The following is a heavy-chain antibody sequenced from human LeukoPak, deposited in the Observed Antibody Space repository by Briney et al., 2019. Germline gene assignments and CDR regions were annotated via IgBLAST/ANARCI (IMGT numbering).Heavy chain of an antibody. CDR2: ISETGGDT. D-gene: IGHD3-10*01. V-gene: IGHV3-23*01. CDR3: AKDIYYYGSGSYYNALDY. J-gene: IGHJ4*02. CDR1: GFSFSSYV. Sequence: GGSLGLSCAASGFSFSSYVMSWVRQAPGKGLEWVSSISETGGDTYYADSVKGRFIISRDNSKNTLYLQMNSLRAEDTAVYYCAKDIYYYGSGSYYNALDYWGQGTLVTVSS.